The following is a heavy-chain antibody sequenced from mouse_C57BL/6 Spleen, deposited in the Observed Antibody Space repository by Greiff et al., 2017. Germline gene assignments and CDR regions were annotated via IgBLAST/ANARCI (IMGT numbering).Heavy chain of an antibody. V-gene: IGHV2-4*01. CDR3: AKGGRIRTGPYYFDY. J-gene: IGHJ2*01. CDR1: GFSLTSYG. Sequence: QVHVKQSGPGLVQPSQSLSITCTVSGFSLTSYGVHWVRQPPGKGLEWLGVIWSGGSTDYNAAFISRLSISKDNSKSQVFFKMNRLQADDTAIYYCAKGGRIRTGPYYFDYWGQGTTLTVSS. CDR2: IWSGGST. D-gene: IGHD4-1*01.